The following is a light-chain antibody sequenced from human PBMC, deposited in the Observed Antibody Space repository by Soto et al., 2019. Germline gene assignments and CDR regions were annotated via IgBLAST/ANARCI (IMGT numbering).Light chain of an antibody. V-gene: IGLV1-51*02. CDR3: GTWDSSLTAVL. Sequence: QSALTQPPSVSAAPGQKVTISCSGSRSNIGKNHVSWYQQVPGTAPKLLIYESNKRPSGIPDRFSGSKSGTSATLGIAGLQTGDEADYYCGTWDSSLTAVLFGGGTKLTVL. J-gene: IGLJ2*01. CDR2: ESN. CDR1: RSNIGKNH.